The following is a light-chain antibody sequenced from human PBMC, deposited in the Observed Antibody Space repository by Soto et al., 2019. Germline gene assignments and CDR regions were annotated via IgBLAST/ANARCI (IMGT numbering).Light chain of an antibody. J-gene: IGLJ1*01. CDR1: NSNIGSNT. V-gene: IGLV1-44*01. CDR3: AAWDDSLNGRV. CDR2: YDN. Sequence: QSALTHPPSASGTPGQRVTISCSGSNSNIGSNTVNWYHQLPGTAPKLLIYYDNLRPSGVPDRISGSKSGTSASLAISGLQSDDEADYYCAAWDDSLNGRVFGTGTKVTVL.